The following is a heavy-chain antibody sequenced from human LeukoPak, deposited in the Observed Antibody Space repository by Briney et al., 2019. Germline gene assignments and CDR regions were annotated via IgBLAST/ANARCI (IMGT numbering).Heavy chain of an antibody. V-gene: IGHV4-31*03. Sequence: RSSETLSLTCTVSGGSISSGDYYWTWIRQHPGKGLEWIGYIHYSGSTYYNPSLKSRLTISVDTSKNQFSLKVSSVTAADTAVYYCARAKYNSGWYLGYWGQGTLVTVSS. D-gene: IGHD6-19*01. CDR3: ARAKYNSGWYLGY. CDR1: GGSISSGDYY. J-gene: IGHJ4*02. CDR2: IHYSGST.